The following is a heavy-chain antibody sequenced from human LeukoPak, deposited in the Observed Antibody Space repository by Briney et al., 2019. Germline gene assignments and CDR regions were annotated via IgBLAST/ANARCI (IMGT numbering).Heavy chain of an antibody. CDR3: AKGRWALFDC. D-gene: IGHD3-10*01. J-gene: IGHJ4*02. CDR2: TYYRSKWYH. V-gene: IGHV6-1*01. Sequence: SQTLSLTCDISGDSVSSNSAAWNWIRQSPSRGLEWLGRTYYRSKWYHDYAVSVKIRMTINADTSKNQFSLQPNSVTPEDTAVYYCAKGRWALFDCWVRGTLVTVSS. CDR1: GDSVSSNSAA.